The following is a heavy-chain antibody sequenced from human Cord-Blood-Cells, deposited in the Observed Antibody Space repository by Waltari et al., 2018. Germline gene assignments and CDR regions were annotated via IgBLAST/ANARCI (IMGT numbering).Heavy chain of an antibody. J-gene: IGHJ4*02. V-gene: IGHV4-39*01. CDR2: IYYSGST. D-gene: IGHD3-3*01. CDR3: ASRLGSGYDY. CDR1: GGSISRGSYY. Sequence: QLQLQESGPGLVKPSETLSLTCTVSGGSISRGSYYWGWIRQPPGKGLEWIGSIYYSGSTYYNPSLKSRVTISVDTSKNQFSLKLSSVTAADTAVYYCASRLGSGYDYWGQGTLVTVSS.